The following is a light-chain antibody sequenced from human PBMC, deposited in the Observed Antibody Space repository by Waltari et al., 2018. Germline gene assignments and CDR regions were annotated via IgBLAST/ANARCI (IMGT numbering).Light chain of an antibody. V-gene: IGKV3-11*01. Sequence: EIVLTQSPATLSLSPGERATLSCRASQSVSSYLAWYQQKPGQAPRLLICDASKRATVIPARCSGSGCGTDFILTISSLEPEDDAVYYCQQRSNWPPRVTFGPGTKVDIK. CDR1: QSVSSY. J-gene: IGKJ3*01. CDR3: QQRSNWPPRVT. CDR2: DAS.